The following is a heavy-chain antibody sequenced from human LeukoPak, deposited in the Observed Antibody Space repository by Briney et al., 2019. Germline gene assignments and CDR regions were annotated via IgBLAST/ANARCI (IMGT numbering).Heavy chain of an antibody. V-gene: IGHV3-23*01. CDR3: AKDPWQQLIPPFDY. D-gene: IGHD6-13*01. J-gene: IGHJ4*02. Sequence: GGSLRLSCTASGFTFSSYAMSWVRQAPGKGLEWVSAISGSGGSTYYADSVKGRFTISRDNSKNTLYLQMNSLRAEDTAVYYCAKDPWQQLIPPFDYWGQGTLVTVSS. CDR1: GFTFSSYA. CDR2: ISGSGGST.